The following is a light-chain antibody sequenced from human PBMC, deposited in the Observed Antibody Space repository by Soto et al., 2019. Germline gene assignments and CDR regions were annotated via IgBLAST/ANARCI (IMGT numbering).Light chain of an antibody. CDR3: VQRSVWAWT. CDR1: QSVGRY. V-gene: IGKV3-11*01. CDR2: DTS. J-gene: IGKJ1*01. Sequence: EIVLTQSPATLSLSPGERGTLSCRASQSVGRYLAWYQHKPGQPPRLLIYDTSNRAPGTPGRFGGSGSGTDFTLTISRLESEDFAVDYCVQRSVWAWTVGKGTKVEVK.